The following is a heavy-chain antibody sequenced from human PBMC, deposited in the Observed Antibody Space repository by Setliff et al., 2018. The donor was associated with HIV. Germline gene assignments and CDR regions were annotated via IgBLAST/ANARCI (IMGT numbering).Heavy chain of an antibody. D-gene: IGHD1-1*01. Sequence: GGSLRLSCAASGFNFDDYAMHWGRQVPGKGPGWVSGITWNSCTIAYADSVKGRFTISRDNAKKYVYLQMNSLRVEDTALYFCAKDYGDGHNWGAFDIWGQGTMVTVS. CDR1: GFNFDDYA. J-gene: IGHJ3*02. V-gene: IGHV3-9*01. CDR3: AKDYGDGHNWGAFDI. CDR2: ITWNSCTI.